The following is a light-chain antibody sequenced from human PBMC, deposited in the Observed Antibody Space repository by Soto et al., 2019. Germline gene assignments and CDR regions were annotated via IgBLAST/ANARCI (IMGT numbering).Light chain of an antibody. V-gene: IGKV1-5*03. J-gene: IGKJ1*01. CDR3: QQYDNYPWT. Sequence: DIQMTQSPSALSASVGDRVTITCRASQSISSWLAWYQQKPGKAPKLLLYKASSLESGVPSRFSGSGSGTDFTLTISSLQPDEFATYYCQQYDNYPWTFGQGTKVYIK. CDR1: QSISSW. CDR2: KAS.